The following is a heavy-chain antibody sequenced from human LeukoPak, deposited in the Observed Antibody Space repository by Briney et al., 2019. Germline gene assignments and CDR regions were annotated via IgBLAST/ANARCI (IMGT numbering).Heavy chain of an antibody. J-gene: IGHJ4*02. CDR1: GFSFISYG. D-gene: IGHD4-17*01. Sequence: GGSPRLSCAASGFSFISYGMHWVREAPGKGLEWGGVISDDGRRKDYADSVKGRFTVSRDNSKDTLYLQMNSLRAEDTAVYYCAKRPSDYGDYVSYFEYSGQGTLVTISS. CDR3: AKRPSDYGDYVSYFEY. V-gene: IGHV3-30*18. CDR2: ISDDGRRK.